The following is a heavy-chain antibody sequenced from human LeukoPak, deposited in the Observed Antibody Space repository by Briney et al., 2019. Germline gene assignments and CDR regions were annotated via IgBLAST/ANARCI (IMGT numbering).Heavy chain of an antibody. V-gene: IGHV3-30*02. D-gene: IGHD4-23*01. CDR2: IRYDGSNK. CDR3: AKFDYDYGGNDLPFDY. Sequence: GGSLRLSCAASGFTFSSYGIHWVRQAPGKGLEWVAFIRYDGSNKYYADSVKGRFTISRDNSKNTLYLQMNSLRAEDTAVYYCAKFDYDYGGNDLPFDYWGQGTLVTVSS. CDR1: GFTFSSYG. J-gene: IGHJ4*02.